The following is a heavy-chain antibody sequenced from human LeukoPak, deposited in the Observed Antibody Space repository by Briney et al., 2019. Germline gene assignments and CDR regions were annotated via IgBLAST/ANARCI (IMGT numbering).Heavy chain of an antibody. CDR2: IYSGGNT. CDR1: GLTVSTNC. J-gene: IGHJ4*02. CDR3: AGRAGDYSHPYYY. D-gene: IGHD3-22*01. Sequence: GGSLRLSCAASGLTVSTNCMSWVRQAPGKGLEWVSFIYSGGNTYYADSVKGRFTISRDNSKNTVHLQMNSLRAEDTAMYYCAGRAGDYSHPYYYWGQGTLVTVAS. V-gene: IGHV3-53*01.